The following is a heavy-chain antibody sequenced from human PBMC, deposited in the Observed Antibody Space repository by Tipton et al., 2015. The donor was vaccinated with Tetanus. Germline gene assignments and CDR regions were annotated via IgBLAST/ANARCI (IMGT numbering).Heavy chain of an antibody. V-gene: IGHV1-18*01. D-gene: IGHD6-19*01. CDR2: ISGYNGNT. J-gene: IGHJ4*02. Sequence: QVQLVQSGAEVKKPGASVKVSCKASGYTFTRYGLTWVRQAPGQGPEWMGWISGYNGNTNYAPKFQGRVTMTTDTTTNTAYMELRSLRSDDTAVYYCATLVRQWLVPEDYWGQGTLVTVSS. CDR3: ATLVRQWLVPEDY. CDR1: GYTFTRYG.